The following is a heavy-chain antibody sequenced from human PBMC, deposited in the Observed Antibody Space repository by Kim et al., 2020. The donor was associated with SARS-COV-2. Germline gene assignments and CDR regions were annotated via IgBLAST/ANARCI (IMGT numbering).Heavy chain of an antibody. CDR2: T. Sequence: TYYTDLVRGRFTISRDNSQNTVYLQMNSLRAEDTAVYYCAKTAPLYFESWGQGTLVTVSS. J-gene: IGHJ4*02. CDR3: AKTAPLYFES. V-gene: IGHV3-23*05.